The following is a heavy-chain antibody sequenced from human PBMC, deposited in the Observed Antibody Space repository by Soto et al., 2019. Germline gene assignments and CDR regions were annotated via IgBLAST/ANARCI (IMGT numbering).Heavy chain of an antibody. D-gene: IGHD2-15*01. Sequence: GASVKVSCKASGYTFTSYGISWVRLAPGQEHEWMGWISAYNGNTNYAQKPQGRVTMTTDTSTSTAYMELRSLRSDDTAVYYCAREEGVRVVAATPQSYAFDIWGQGTMVTVSS. CDR3: AREEGVRVVAATPQSYAFDI. V-gene: IGHV1-18*01. CDR2: ISAYNGNT. CDR1: GYTFTSYG. J-gene: IGHJ3*02.